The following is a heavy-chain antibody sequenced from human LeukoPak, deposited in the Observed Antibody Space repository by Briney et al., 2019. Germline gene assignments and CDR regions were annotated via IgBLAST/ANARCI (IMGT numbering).Heavy chain of an antibody. D-gene: IGHD1-7*01. CDR3: AKRGKTGITGTTDY. CDR2: ISGSGGST. CDR1: GFTFRSHA. V-gene: IGHV3-23*01. J-gene: IGHJ4*02. Sequence: GGSLRLSCVGSGFTFRSHAMSWVRQAPGKGLEWVSAISGSGGSTYYADSVKGRFTISRDNSKNTLYLQMNSLRAEDTAVYYCAKRGKTGITGTTDYWGQGTLVTVSS.